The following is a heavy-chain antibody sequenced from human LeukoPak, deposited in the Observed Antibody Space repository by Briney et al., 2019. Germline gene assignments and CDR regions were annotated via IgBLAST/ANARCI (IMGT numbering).Heavy chain of an antibody. CDR2: ISGSGGST. CDR1: GFTFSSYA. CDR3: ARGGCSSTSCSGFDY. V-gene: IGHV3-23*01. Sequence: GGSLRLSCAASGFTFSSYAMSWVRQAPGKGLEWVSAISGSGGSTYYADSVKGRSTISRDNSRNTLYLQMNSLRAEDTAVYYCARGGCSSTSCSGFDYWGQGTLVTVSS. J-gene: IGHJ4*02. D-gene: IGHD2-2*01.